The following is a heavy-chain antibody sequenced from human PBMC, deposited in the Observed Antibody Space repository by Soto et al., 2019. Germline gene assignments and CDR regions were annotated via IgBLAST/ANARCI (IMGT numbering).Heavy chain of an antibody. V-gene: IGHV3-23*01. D-gene: IGHD3-16*02. J-gene: IGHJ3*02. Sequence: GGSLRLSCAASGFTFSSYAMSWVRQAPGKGLEWVSAISGSGGSTYYADSVKGRFTISRDNSKNTLYLQMNSLRAEDTAVYYCAKETYYDYVWGSYRPRDDAFDIWGQGTMVTVSS. CDR1: GFTFSSYA. CDR3: AKETYYDYVWGSYRPRDDAFDI. CDR2: ISGSGGST.